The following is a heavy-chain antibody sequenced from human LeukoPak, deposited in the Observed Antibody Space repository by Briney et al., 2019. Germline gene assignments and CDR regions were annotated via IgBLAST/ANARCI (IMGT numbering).Heavy chain of an antibody. CDR1: GGSIRSSYYY. J-gene: IGHJ3*02. CDR3: GRQTYYYDSSGYYDAFDI. Sequence: KPSETLSLTCTVSGGSIRSSYYYWGWIRQPPGKGLEWIGSIYDSGSTYYNPSLKSRVTISVDTSKNQFSLKLNSVTAADTAVYYCGRQTYYYDSSGYYDAFDIWGQGTMVTVSS. V-gene: IGHV4-39*01. CDR2: IYDSGST. D-gene: IGHD3-22*01.